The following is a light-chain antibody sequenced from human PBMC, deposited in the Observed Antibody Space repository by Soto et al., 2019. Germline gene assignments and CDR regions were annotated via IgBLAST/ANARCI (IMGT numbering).Light chain of an antibody. J-gene: IGLJ1*01. CDR2: DVT. CDR1: SSDVGGYNY. Sequence: QSALTQPRSVSGSPGQSVTISCTGTSSDVGGYNYVSWYQQHPDKAPKVMIYDVTKRPSGVPDRFSGSKSGNTASLTISGLQAEDEADYYCCSYAGSYIYVFRTGTKVPVL. CDR3: CSYAGSYIYV. V-gene: IGLV2-11*01.